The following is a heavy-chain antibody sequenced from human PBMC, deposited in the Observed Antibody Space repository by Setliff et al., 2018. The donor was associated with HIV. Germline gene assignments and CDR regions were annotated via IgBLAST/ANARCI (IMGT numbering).Heavy chain of an antibody. Sequence: SAKVSCKPSGYSFTNHYMHWVRQAPGQGLEWMGGIIPIFGTANYAQKFQGRVTITTDESTSTAYMELSSLRSEDTAVYYCASDYYDSSGYPQGAFDIWGQGTMVTVSS. J-gene: IGHJ3*02. CDR3: ASDYYDSSGYPQGAFDI. CDR1: GYSFTNHY. D-gene: IGHD3-22*01. CDR2: IIPIFGTA. V-gene: IGHV1-69*05.